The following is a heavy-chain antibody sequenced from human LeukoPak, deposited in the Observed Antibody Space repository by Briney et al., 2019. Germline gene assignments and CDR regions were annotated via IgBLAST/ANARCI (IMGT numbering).Heavy chain of an antibody. V-gene: IGHV3-13*04. CDR2: IGPADDT. CDR3: ARGSGSHFDY. J-gene: IGHJ4*02. D-gene: IGHD1-26*01. Sequence: GGSLRLSCAASGFTFSNYDMFWVGQTTAKGREWGSTIGPADDTYYPGSVRGRFTISRESAKDSLYLQMNSLGAGDTAVYYCARGSGSHFDYWGQGTLVTVSS. CDR1: GFTFSNYD.